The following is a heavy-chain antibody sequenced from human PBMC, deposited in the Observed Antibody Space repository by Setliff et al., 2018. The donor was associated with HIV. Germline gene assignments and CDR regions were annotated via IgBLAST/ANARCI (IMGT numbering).Heavy chain of an antibody. V-gene: IGHV1-46*01. J-gene: IGHJ4*02. CDR3: AREHDSLTGYSFDF. Sequence: GASVKVSCKASGYTFTRYYMHWVRQAPGQGLEWMGMISPSGISTSYAQRFQGRVTITIDTSASTAYMELSSLRSEDTAVYYCAREHDSLTGYSFDFWGQGTLVTVSS. CDR2: ISPSGIST. D-gene: IGHD3-9*01. CDR1: GYTFTRYY.